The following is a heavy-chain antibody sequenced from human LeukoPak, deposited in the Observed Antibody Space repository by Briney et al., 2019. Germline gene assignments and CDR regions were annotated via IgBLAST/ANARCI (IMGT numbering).Heavy chain of an antibody. CDR2: ISAYNGNT. CDR1: GYTFTGYY. CDR3: ARDRGDFIVVGWFDP. Sequence: GASVKVSCKASGYTFTGYYMHWVRQAPGQGLEWMGWISAYNGNTNYAQKLQGRVTMTTDTSTSTAYMELRSLRSDDTAVYYCARDRGDFIVVGWFDPWGQGTLVTVSS. D-gene: IGHD2-15*01. J-gene: IGHJ5*02. V-gene: IGHV1-18*04.